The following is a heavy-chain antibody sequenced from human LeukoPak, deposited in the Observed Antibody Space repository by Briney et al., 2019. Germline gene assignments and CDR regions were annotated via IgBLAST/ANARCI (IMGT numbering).Heavy chain of an antibody. CDR3: ARDGGGSYYYYYGMDV. CDR1: GYXFTSYG. D-gene: IGHD1-26*01. Sequence: ASVKVSCKASGYXFTSYGISWVRQAPGQGLEWMGWISAYNGNTNYAQKLQGRVTMTTDTSTSTAYMELRSLRSDDTAVYYCARDGGGSYYYYYGMDVWGQGTTVTVSS. J-gene: IGHJ6*02. CDR2: ISAYNGNT. V-gene: IGHV1-18*01.